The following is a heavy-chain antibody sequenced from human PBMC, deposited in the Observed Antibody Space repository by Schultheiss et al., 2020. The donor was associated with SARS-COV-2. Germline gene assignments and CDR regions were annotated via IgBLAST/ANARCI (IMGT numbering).Heavy chain of an antibody. V-gene: IGHV4-61*01. CDR2: IYYSGST. D-gene: IGHD2-15*01. CDR1: GGSVSSGSYY. J-gene: IGHJ6*02. CDR3: AREALGYCSGGSCYSVYYYYGMDV. Sequence: SETLSLTCTVSGGSVSSGSYYWSWIRQPPGKGLEWIGYIYYSGSTNYNPSLKSRVTISVDTSKNQFSLKLRSVTAADTAVYYCAREALGYCSGGSCYSVYYYYGMDVWGQGTTVTVSS.